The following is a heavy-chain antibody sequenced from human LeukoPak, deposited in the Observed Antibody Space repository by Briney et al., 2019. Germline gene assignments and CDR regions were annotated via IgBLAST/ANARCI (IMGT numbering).Heavy chain of an antibody. CDR2: IIPIFGTA. D-gene: IGHD4-17*01. Sequence: SSVKVSCKASGGTFSSYAISWVRQAPGQGLEWMGRIIPIFGTANYAQKLQGRVTITTDESTSTAYMELSSLRSEDTAVYYCAKATTVTIPGWLDPWGQGTLVTVSS. CDR1: GGTFSSYA. J-gene: IGHJ5*02. CDR3: AKATTVTIPGWLDP. V-gene: IGHV1-69*05.